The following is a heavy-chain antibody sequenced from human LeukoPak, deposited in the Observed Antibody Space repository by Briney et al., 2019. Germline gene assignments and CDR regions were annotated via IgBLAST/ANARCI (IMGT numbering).Heavy chain of an antibody. J-gene: IGHJ6*03. CDR3: AKDLYGSGSYYLDV. D-gene: IGHD3-10*01. CDR2: ISWDGGST. CDR1: GFTFDDYA. V-gene: IGHV3-43D*04. Sequence: GGSLRLSCAASGFTFDDYAVHWVRQAPGKGLEWVSLISWDGGSTYYADSVKVRFTISRDNSKNSLYLQMNSLRAEETALYYCAKDLYGSGSYYLDVWGKGTTVTVSS.